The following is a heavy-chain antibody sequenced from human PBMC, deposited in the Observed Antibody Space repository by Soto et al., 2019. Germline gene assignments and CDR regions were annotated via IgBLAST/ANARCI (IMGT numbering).Heavy chain of an antibody. CDR1: GFTVSNNY. CDR3: ATPPGGGGY. J-gene: IGHJ4*02. D-gene: IGHD3-10*01. CDR2: IYSGGYT. Sequence: EVQLVESGGGLIQPGGSLRLSCAVSGFTVSNNYMSWVRQAPGKGLEGVSVIYSGGYTAYGDSVKGRFTISRDNSKNTLKLKVNGRGAADPAVYSGATPPGGGGYWGQGTLVTVSS. V-gene: IGHV3-53*01.